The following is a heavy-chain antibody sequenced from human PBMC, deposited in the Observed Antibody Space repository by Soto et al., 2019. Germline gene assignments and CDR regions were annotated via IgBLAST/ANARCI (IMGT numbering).Heavy chain of an antibody. D-gene: IGHD6-19*01. CDR1: GFTFSNYW. CDR3: ARDYSSGWPGY. V-gene: IGHV3-7*01. CDR2: IKQDGSDK. Sequence: GGSLRLSCAASGFTFSNYWMSWVRQAPGKGLEWVANIKQDGSDKYYVDSVKGRFTISRDNAKNSLYLQMNSLGADDTAVYYCARDYSSGWPGYWGQGTLVTVSS. J-gene: IGHJ4*02.